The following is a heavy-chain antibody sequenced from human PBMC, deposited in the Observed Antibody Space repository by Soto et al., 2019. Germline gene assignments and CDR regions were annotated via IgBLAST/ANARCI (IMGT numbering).Heavy chain of an antibody. CDR1: GFTFSSYA. CDR2: ISGSGGST. CDR3: AKGNYYDSSGYDY. Sequence: PEVSLRLSCAASGFTFSSYAMSWVRQAPGKGLEWVSAISGSGGSTYYADSVKGRFTISRDNSKNTLYLQMNSLRAEDMAVYYCAKGNYYDSSGYDYWGQGTLVTVSS. J-gene: IGHJ4*02. D-gene: IGHD3-22*01. V-gene: IGHV3-23*01.